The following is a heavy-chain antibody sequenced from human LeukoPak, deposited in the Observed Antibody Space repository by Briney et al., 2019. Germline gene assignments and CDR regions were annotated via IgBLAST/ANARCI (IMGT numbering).Heavy chain of an antibody. CDR2: INHSGST. CDR3: ARGPDSGSYFAWFGP. V-gene: IGHV4-34*01. D-gene: IGHD3-10*01. J-gene: IGHJ5*02. CDR1: GGSFSGYF. Sequence: PSETLSLTCAVYGGSFSGYFWNWIRQPPGKGLEWIGEINHSGSTHHNPSLKSRVTISIDTPKNQISLKLSSVTAADTAVYYCARGPDSGSYFAWFGPWGQGTLVTVSS.